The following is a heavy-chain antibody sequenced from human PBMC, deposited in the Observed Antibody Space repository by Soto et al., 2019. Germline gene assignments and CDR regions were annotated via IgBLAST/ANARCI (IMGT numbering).Heavy chain of an antibody. CDR3: ARPLILTGYYGYYMDV. D-gene: IGHD3-9*01. Sequence: PSETLSLTCTVSGGSISSYYWSWIRQPPGKGLEWIGYIYYSGSTNYNPSLKSRVTISVDTSKNQFSLKLSSVTAADTAVYYCARPLILTGYYGYYMDVWGKGTTVTVSS. J-gene: IGHJ6*03. CDR2: IYYSGST. CDR1: GGSISSYY. V-gene: IGHV4-59*08.